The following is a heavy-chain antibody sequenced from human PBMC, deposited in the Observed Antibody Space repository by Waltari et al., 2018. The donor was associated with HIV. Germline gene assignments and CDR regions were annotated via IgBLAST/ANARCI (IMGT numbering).Heavy chain of an antibody. D-gene: IGHD4-17*01. J-gene: IGHJ6*02. CDR3: ARDSLGYGDYGAVSYYYYYGMDV. V-gene: IGHV3-7*01. Sequence: EVQLVEPGGGLVQPGGSLRLSCAASGFTFSSYWMSWVRQAPGKGRGGVAKIKQDGMEHYYVDPVEGRFTNSRDNAKNSLYLQMNSLRAEYTAVYYCARDSLGYGDYGAVSYYYYYGMDVWGQGTTVTVSS. CDR1: GFTFSSYW. CDR2: IKQDGMEH.